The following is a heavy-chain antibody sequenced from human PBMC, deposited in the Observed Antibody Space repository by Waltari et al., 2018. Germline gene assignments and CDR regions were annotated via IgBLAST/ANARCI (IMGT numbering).Heavy chain of an antibody. Sequence: QLQLQESGPGLVKPSETMSLTCTVPGGSIRSSSYYWGWIRQPPGKGLEWIGSIYYSGSTYYNPSLKSRVTISVDTSKNQFSLKLSSVTAADTAVYYCARGIAAYAFDIWGQGTMVTVSS. CDR1: GGSIRSSSYY. D-gene: IGHD6-13*01. V-gene: IGHV4-39*07. CDR2: IYYSGST. CDR3: ARGIAAYAFDI. J-gene: IGHJ3*02.